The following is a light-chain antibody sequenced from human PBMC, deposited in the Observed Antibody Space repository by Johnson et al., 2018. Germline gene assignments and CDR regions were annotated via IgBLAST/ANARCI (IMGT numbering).Light chain of an antibody. J-gene: IGLJ1*01. CDR3: GTWDSSLSAGNV. CDR2: ENN. CDR1: SSNIGNNY. V-gene: IGLV1-51*02. Sequence: QSVLTQPPSVSAAPGQKVTISCSGSSSNIGNNYVSWYQQLPGTAPKLLIYENNKRPSGIPDRFSGSKSGTSAILGITGLQTGDEADYYCGTWDSSLSAGNVFGTGTKVTCL.